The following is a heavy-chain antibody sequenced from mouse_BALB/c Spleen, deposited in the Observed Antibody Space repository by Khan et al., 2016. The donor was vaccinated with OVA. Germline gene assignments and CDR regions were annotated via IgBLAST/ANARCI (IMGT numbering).Heavy chain of an antibody. D-gene: IGHD6-1*01. V-gene: IGHV9-3-1*01. CDR1: GYTFTNYG. CDR2: INTYTGEP. CDR3: ARSASYWFFDV. Sequence: LVESGPELKKPGETVKISCKASGYTFTNYGMNWVKQAPGKGLKWMGWINTYTGEPTYADDFKGRFAFSLETSANTAYLQINNLKNEDTATXFCARSASYWFFDVWGAGTTVTVSS. J-gene: IGHJ1*01.